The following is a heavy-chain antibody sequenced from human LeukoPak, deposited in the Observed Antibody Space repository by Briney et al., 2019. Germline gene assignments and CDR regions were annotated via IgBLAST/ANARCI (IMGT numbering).Heavy chain of an antibody. V-gene: IGHV3-66*01. CDR1: GFTVSSNY. CDR2: IYTSGST. J-gene: IGHJ4*02. CDR3: TKGLWAGVSAARD. Sequence: GGSLRLSCAASGFTVSSNYMSWVRQAPGKGLEWVSVIYTSGSTYYADSVKGRFTISRDNSQNTLDLQMNSLRTEDTAVYYCTKGLWAGVSAARDWGQGALVTVSS. D-gene: IGHD2-8*01.